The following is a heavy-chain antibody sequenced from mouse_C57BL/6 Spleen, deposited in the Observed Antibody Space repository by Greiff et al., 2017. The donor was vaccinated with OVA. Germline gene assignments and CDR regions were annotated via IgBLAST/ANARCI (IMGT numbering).Heavy chain of an antibody. CDR1: GFSLTSYG. Sequence: VQLQQSGPGLVQLSQSLSITCTVSGFSLTSYGVHWVRQSPGKGLEWLGGIWSGGSTDYNAALISRLSISKDNSKSQFFFKMNSLQADDTAIYYCARSYYYGSSGNYFDYWGQGTTLTVSS. J-gene: IGHJ2*01. CDR3: ARSYYYGSSGNYFDY. D-gene: IGHD1-1*01. CDR2: IWSGGST. V-gene: IGHV2-2*01.